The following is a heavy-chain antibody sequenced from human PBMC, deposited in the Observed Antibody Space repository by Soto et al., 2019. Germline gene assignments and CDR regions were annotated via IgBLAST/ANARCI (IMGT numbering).Heavy chain of an antibody. CDR2: INQDGSEK. J-gene: IGHJ4*02. CDR3: ARAIGAAGAF. V-gene: IGHV3-7*01. CDR1: GFTFSTYW. D-gene: IGHD6-13*01. Sequence: GGSLRLSCGASGFTFSTYWMSWVRQAPGKGLEWVANINQDGSEKYFVDSVKGRFTISRDNAKKSVYLQMNSLRAEDTAVYYCARAIGAAGAFWGQGTLVTVSS.